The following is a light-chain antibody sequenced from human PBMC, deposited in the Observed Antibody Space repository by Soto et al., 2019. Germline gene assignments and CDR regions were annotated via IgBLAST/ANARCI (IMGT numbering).Light chain of an antibody. CDR1: QSIRTN. Sequence: EIVMTQSPATLSVSPGERVTLSCRASQSIRTNLAWYQQKPGQTPGLLIYGASTRATGIPARFSGSGSGTDFTLIISSLQSEDFAVYYCQQYNSWPLTFGGGTKVEIK. CDR2: GAS. V-gene: IGKV3D-15*01. CDR3: QQYNSWPLT. J-gene: IGKJ4*01.